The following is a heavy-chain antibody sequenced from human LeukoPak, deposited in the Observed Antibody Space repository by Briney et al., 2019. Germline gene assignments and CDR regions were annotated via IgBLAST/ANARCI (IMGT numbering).Heavy chain of an antibody. Sequence: ASVKVSCKASGCTFTSYGISWVRQAPGQGLEWMGWIIPFIGTTNYAQKFQGRVTITADESTSTAYMELSSLRSEDTAVYYCARALCSGGSCYSDDAAFDIWGQGTMVTVSS. D-gene: IGHD2-15*01. J-gene: IGHJ3*02. CDR3: ARALCSGGSCYSDDAAFDI. V-gene: IGHV1-69*13. CDR1: GCTFTSYG. CDR2: IIPFIGTT.